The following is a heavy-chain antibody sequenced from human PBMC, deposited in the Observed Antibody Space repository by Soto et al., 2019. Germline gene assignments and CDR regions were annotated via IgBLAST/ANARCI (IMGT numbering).Heavy chain of an antibody. CDR1: GGSISSYY. CDR2: IYYSGST. CDR3: ARVQDYDFWSGYLVPWFDP. D-gene: IGHD3-3*01. J-gene: IGHJ5*02. Sequence: ASETLSLTCTVSGGSISSYYWSWIRQPPGKGLEWIGYIYYSGSTNYNPSLKSRVTISADTSKNQFSLKLSSVTAADTAVYYCARVQDYDFWSGYLVPWFDPWGQGTLVTVSS. V-gene: IGHV4-59*01.